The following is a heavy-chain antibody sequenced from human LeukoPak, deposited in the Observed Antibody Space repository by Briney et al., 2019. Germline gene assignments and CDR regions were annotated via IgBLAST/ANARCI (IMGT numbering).Heavy chain of an antibody. V-gene: IGHV3-23*01. CDR1: GITLSNYG. CDR2: ISDSGGRT. Sequence: GGSLRLSCAVSGITLSNYGMSWVRQAPGKGLEWVAGISDSGGRTKYADSVKGRFTISRDNPKNTLYLQMNSLRAEDTAVYFCAKRGVVIRVILVGFHKEAYYFDSWGQGALVIVSS. J-gene: IGHJ4*02. D-gene: IGHD3-10*01. CDR3: AKRGVVIRVILVGFHKEAYYFDS.